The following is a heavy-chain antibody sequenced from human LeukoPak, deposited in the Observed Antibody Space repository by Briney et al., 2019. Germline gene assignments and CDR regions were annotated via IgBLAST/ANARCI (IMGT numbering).Heavy chain of an antibody. CDR3: AREGYCGGDCYPHSAFDY. V-gene: IGHV1-18*01. D-gene: IGHD2-21*02. J-gene: IGHJ4*02. CDR2: ISAYNGNT. Sequence: GASVKVSCKASGYTFTTYGISWVRQAPGQGLEWMGWISAYNGNTNYAQEFLGRVTMTTDTSTSTAYMELRSLRSDDTAVYYCAREGYCGGDCYPHSAFDYWGQGTVVTVSS. CDR1: GYTFTTYG.